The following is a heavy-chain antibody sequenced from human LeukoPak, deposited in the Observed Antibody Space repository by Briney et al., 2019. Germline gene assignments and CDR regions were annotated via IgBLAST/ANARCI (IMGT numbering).Heavy chain of an antibody. CDR1: GFTFSSYS. CDR2: ISSSSSYI. V-gene: IGHV3-21*01. CDR3: ARESSPYGLEGQFDY. D-gene: IGHD3-10*01. J-gene: IGHJ4*02. Sequence: PGGSLRLSCAASGFTFSSYSMNWVRQAPGKGLECVSSISSSSSYIYYADSVKGRFTISRDNAKNSLYLQMNSLRAEDTAVYYCARESSPYGLEGQFDYRRQPTLVTVCS.